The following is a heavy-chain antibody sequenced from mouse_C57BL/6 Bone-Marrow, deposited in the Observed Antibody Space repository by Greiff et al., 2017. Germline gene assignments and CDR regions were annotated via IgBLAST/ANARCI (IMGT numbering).Heavy chain of an antibody. J-gene: IGHJ2*01. CDR2: IYPETGGT. CDR3: MGVLRQGGD. V-gene: IGHV1-15*01. CDR1: GYTFTDYE. Sequence: LLESGAELVRPGASVTLSCKASGYTFTDYEMHWVKQTPVHGLEWIGAIYPETGGTAYNQKFKGKAILTADKSSSTAYMELRSLTSADSAVYYCMGVLRQGGDWGQGTTLTVSS. D-gene: IGHD2-12*01.